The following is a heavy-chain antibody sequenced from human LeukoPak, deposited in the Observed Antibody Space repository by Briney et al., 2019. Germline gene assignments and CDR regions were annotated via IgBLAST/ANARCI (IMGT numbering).Heavy chain of an antibody. CDR3: ARDWIGVAVADSFDY. Sequence: ASVKVSCKASGYTFSSYYMHWVRQAPGQGFEWMGIINPSGGSTSYAQKFQGRVTMTRDTSTSTVYMELSSLRSEDTAVYYCARDWIGVAVADSFDYWGQGTLVTVSS. V-gene: IGHV1-46*01. CDR2: INPSGGST. CDR1: GYTFSSYY. D-gene: IGHD6-19*01. J-gene: IGHJ4*02.